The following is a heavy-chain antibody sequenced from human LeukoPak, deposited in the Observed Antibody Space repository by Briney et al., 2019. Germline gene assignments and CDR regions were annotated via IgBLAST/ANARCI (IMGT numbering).Heavy chain of an antibody. J-gene: IGHJ4*02. D-gene: IGHD6-6*01. CDR2: INPNSGGT. CDR1: GYTFTGYY. Sequence: ASVKVSCKASGYTFTGYYMHWVRQAPGQGLEWMGWINPNSGGTNYAQKFQGWVTMTGNTSISTAYMELSRLRSDDTAVYYCARGRVLARYSSSSDYWGQGTLVTVSS. CDR3: ARGRVLARYSSSSDY. V-gene: IGHV1-2*04.